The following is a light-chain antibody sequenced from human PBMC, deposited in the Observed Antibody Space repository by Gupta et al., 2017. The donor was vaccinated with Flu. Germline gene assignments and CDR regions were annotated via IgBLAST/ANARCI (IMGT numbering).Light chain of an antibody. J-gene: IGLJ3*02. Sequence: RVTVSCSGSSSNIGRNYVYWYQQLPGTAPKLLLYRNDQRPSGVPDRLSGSKSGTSAALAISGLRAEDEADYYCAAWDDSRSSWVFGGGTKLTVL. CDR1: SSNIGRNY. V-gene: IGLV1-47*01. CDR2: RND. CDR3: AAWDDSRSSWV.